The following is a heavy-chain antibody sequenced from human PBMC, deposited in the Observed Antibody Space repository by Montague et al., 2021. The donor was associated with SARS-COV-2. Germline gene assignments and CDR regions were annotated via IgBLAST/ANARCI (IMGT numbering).Heavy chain of an antibody. CDR2: TYYRSKWYN. V-gene: IGHV6-1*01. J-gene: IGHJ2*01. CDR1: GDSVAGNMAT. CDR3: ARAYCGGDCYFYWYFDL. D-gene: IGHD2-21*02. Sequence: CAISGDSVAGNMATWNGIRHSPSTGLEWLGRTYYRSKWYNDYAVSVKSRVIINPDTSNNRISLQLNSVTPEDTAVYYCARAYCGGDCYFYWYFDLWGRGTLVTVSS.